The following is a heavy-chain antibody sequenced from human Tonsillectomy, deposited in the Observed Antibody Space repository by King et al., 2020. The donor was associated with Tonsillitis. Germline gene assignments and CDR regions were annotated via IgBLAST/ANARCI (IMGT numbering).Heavy chain of an antibody. CDR3: ARQGNGWFIDY. Sequence: VQLVESGGGLVQPGGSLRLSCAASGFTVSSNYMSWVRQAPGKGLEWVSVFYSGGDTYYADSVKGRLTISRDSSKNTLYLQMNSLRAEDTAVYYCARQGNGWFIDYWGQGTLVTVSS. J-gene: IGHJ4*02. D-gene: IGHD6-19*01. CDR1: GFTVSSNY. V-gene: IGHV3-66*04. CDR2: FYSGGDT.